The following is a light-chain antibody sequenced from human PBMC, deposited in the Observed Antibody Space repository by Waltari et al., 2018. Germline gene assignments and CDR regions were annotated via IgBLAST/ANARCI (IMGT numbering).Light chain of an antibody. V-gene: IGLV1-44*01. CDR1: SSNIGSHA. CDR3: ATWDASLNGHV. J-gene: IGLJ1*01. Sequence: QSVLTQPPSASGTPGQRVTISCSGRSSNIGSHAVNWFQHLPGTAPKLLIYSTDQRPPGVPDRVSGSKSGTSASLAISGLQSEDEADYYCATWDASLNGHVFGTGTKVTVL. CDR2: STD.